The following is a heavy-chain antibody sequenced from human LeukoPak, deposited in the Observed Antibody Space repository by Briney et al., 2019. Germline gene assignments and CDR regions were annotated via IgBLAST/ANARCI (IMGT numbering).Heavy chain of an antibody. V-gene: IGHV3-64*01. CDR2: ISSNGGST. CDR3: ARVGSEIAVAGTFDY. Sequence: GGSLRLSCAASGFTFSSYAMHWVRQAPGKGLEDVSAISSNGGSTYYANSVKGRFTISRDNSKNTLYLQMGSLRAEDMAVYYCARVGSEIAVAGTFDYWGQGTLVTVSS. CDR1: GFTFSSYA. D-gene: IGHD6-19*01. J-gene: IGHJ4*02.